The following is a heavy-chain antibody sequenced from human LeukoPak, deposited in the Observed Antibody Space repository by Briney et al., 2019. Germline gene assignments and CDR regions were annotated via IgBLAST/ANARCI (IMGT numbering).Heavy chain of an antibody. J-gene: IGHJ5*02. D-gene: IGHD1-7*01. CDR3: ARASLGWNYHWFDP. CDR1: GGSFSGYY. CDR2: INHSGST. Sequence: SETLSLTCAVYGGSFSGYYWSWIRQPPGKGLEWIGKINHSGSTNYNPSLKSRVTISVDTSKNQFSLKLSSVTAADTAVYYCARASLGWNYHWFDPWGQGTLVTVSS. V-gene: IGHV4-34*01.